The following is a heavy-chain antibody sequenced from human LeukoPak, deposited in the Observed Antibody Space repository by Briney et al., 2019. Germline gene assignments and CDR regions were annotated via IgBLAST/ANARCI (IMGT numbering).Heavy chain of an antibody. D-gene: IGHD1-26*01. V-gene: IGHV4-61*01. Sequence: PSETLSLTCTVSGGSVSSGSYYWSWIRQPPGKGLEWIGYIYYSGSTNYNPSLKSRVTTSVDTSKNQFSLKLSSVTAADTAVYYCASLYSGSYDTGSFDYFNYWGQGTLVTVSS. CDR3: ASLYSGSYDTGSFDYFNY. J-gene: IGHJ4*02. CDR2: IYYSGST. CDR1: GGSVSSGSYY.